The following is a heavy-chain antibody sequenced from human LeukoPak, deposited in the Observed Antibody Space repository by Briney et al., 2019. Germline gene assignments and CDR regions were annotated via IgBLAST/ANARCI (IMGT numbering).Heavy chain of an antibody. J-gene: IGHJ6*02. CDR2: ISSSSSTI. Sequence: PGGSLRLSCAASGFTFSSYSMNWVRQAPGKGLEWVSYISSSSSTIYYADSVKGRFTISRDNAKNSLYLQMNSLRAEDTAVYYCAREFGWFPAEYGMDVWGQGTTVTVSS. CDR1: GFTFSSYS. CDR3: AREFGWFPAEYGMDV. V-gene: IGHV3-48*01. D-gene: IGHD3-9*01.